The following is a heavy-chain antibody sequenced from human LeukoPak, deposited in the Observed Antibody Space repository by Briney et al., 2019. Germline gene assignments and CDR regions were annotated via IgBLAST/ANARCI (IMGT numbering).Heavy chain of an antibody. D-gene: IGHD3-10*01. Sequence: WASVKVSCKASGYTFTSYGINWVRQGTGQGVEGMGWMNPNSGNTGYAQKLQGRVTMTTDTSTSTAYMELRSLRSDDPAVYYCARLGFRGGDDLDIWGQATMVTVSS. J-gene: IGHJ3*02. CDR2: MNPNSGNT. CDR3: ARLGFRGGDDLDI. CDR1: GYTFTSYG. V-gene: IGHV1-8*01.